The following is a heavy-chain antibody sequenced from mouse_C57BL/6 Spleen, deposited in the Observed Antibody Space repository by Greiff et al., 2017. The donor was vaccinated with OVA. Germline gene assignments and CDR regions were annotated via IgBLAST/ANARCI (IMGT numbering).Heavy chain of an antibody. CDR1: GYTFTDYE. Sequence: QVQLQQSGAELVRPGASVTLSCKASGYTFTDYEMHWVKQTPVHGLEWIGAIDPETGGTAYNQKFKGKAILTVDKSSSTAYMELRSLTSEDSAVYDCSRLEITTVVCGYWGQGTTLTVSS. J-gene: IGHJ2*01. D-gene: IGHD1-1*01. V-gene: IGHV1-15*01. CDR2: IDPETGGT. CDR3: SRLEITTVVCGY.